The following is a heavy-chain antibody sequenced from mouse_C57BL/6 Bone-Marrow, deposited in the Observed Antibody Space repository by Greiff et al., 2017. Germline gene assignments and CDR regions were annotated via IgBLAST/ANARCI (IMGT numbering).Heavy chain of an antibody. J-gene: IGHJ2*01. CDR3: HYYGTYFDY. CDR1: GSTFSDYG. V-gene: IGHV5-17*01. CDR2: ISSGSSTI. D-gene: IGHD1-1*01. Sequence: EVKLVESGGGLVKPGGSLKLSCAASGSTFSDYGMHWVRQAPEKGLEWVAYISSGSSTIYYADTVKGRFTISRDNAKNTLFLQMTSLRSEDTAMYYCHYYGTYFDYWGQGTTLTVSS.